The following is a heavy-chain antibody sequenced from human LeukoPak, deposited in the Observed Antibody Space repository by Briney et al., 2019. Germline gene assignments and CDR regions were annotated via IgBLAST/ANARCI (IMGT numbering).Heavy chain of an antibody. V-gene: IGHV3-30*02. CDR2: IENDGSNK. Sequence: GGSLRLSCAASGFIFSNYGMCWVRQAPGKGLEWVTFIENDGSNKYYADSVRGRFTISRDNSGNTLYMQMNSLRVEDTAVYYCAKDPARGQLGIFDYWGQGVLVTVSS. CDR1: GFIFSNYG. CDR3: AKDPARGQLGIFDY. J-gene: IGHJ4*02. D-gene: IGHD6-6*01.